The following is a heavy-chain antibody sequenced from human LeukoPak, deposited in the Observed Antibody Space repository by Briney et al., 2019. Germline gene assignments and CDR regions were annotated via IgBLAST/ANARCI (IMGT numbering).Heavy chain of an antibody. CDR3: TSPYDSSGDDAFGI. J-gene: IGHJ3*02. D-gene: IGHD3-22*01. CDR1: GFTFSGSA. Sequence: GGSLRLSCAASGFTFSGSAMHWVRQASGKGLEWVGRIRSKANSYATAYAASVKGRFTISRDDSKNTAYLQMNSLKTEDTAVYYCTSPYDSSGDDAFGIWGQGTMVTVSS. V-gene: IGHV3-73*01. CDR2: IRSKANSYAT.